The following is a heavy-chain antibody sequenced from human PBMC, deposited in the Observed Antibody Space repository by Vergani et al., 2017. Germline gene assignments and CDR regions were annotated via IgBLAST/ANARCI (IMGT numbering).Heavy chain of an antibody. CDR1: GFTFSSYA. Sequence: EVQLLESGGGLVQPGGSLRLSCAASGFTFSSYAMSWVRQAPGKGLEWVSAISGSGGSTYYADSVKGRFTISRDNSKNTLYLQMNSLRAEDTAVYYCARSRLLSYDYVWGSYRSVPRFDYWGQGTLVTVSS. CDR3: ARSRLLSYDYVWGSYRSVPRFDY. CDR2: ISGSGGST. V-gene: IGHV3-23*01. D-gene: IGHD3-16*02. J-gene: IGHJ4*02.